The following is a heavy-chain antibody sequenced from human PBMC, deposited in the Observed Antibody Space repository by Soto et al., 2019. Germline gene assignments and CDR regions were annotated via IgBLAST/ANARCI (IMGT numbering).Heavy chain of an antibody. CDR3: ALVVVEYSSSSGLGWFDP. V-gene: IGHV4-39*01. J-gene: IGHJ5*02. CDR2: IYYSGST. D-gene: IGHD6-6*01. Sequence: LSLPCTVSGGSISSSSYYWGWIRQPPGKGLEWIGSIYYSGSTYYNPSLKSRVTISVDTSKNQFSLKLSSVTAADTAVYYCALVVVEYSSSSGLGWFDPWGQGTLVTVSS. CDR1: GGSISSSSYY.